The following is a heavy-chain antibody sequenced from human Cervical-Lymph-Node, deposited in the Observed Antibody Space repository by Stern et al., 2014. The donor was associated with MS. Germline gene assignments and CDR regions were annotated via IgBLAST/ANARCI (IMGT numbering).Heavy chain of an antibody. CDR2: ISHDGSNN. CDR1: GFTFSGHA. Sequence: VQLVESGGGLVKPGGSLRLSCAASGFTFSGHAMHWVRQAPGKGLEWVAVISHDGSNNYYADSVKGRFTISRDNSNNTIYLQMNSLRPEDTAVYYWARDAYGDADCYSSLDYWGQGTLVAVSS. J-gene: IGHJ4*02. D-gene: IGHD2-21*02. CDR3: ARDAYGDADCYSSLDY. V-gene: IGHV3-30*01.